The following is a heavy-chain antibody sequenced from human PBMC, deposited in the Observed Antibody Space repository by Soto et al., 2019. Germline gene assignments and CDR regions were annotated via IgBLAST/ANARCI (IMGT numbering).Heavy chain of an antibody. J-gene: IGHJ4*02. CDR2: IKQEGSEK. Sequence: EVQLVESGGGLVQPGGSLRLSCAASGFTFSSYWMSWVRQAPGKGLEWVANIKQEGSEKYYVDSVKGRFTISRDNAKNSLFLQMNSLRAEDAAVYYCARVLTGAFDYWGQGTLVTVSS. CDR1: GFTFSSYW. D-gene: IGHD3-9*01. CDR3: ARVLTGAFDY. V-gene: IGHV3-7*01.